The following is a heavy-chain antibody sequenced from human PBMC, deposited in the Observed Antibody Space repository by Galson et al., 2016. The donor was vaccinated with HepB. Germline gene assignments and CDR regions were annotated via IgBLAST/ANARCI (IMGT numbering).Heavy chain of an antibody. CDR3: ARVGYCSSTTCRQAYDY. CDR1: GFTFSNYW. V-gene: IGHV3-72*01. CDR2: TRNKANSYAT. Sequence: SLRLSCAASGFTFSNYWMHWVRQAPGKGLEWVGRTRNKANSYATEYAASVKGRFTISRDDSKNSLYLQMNSLKIEDTAVYYCARVGYCSSTTCRQAYDYWGQGTLVTVSS. J-gene: IGHJ4*02. D-gene: IGHD2-2*01.